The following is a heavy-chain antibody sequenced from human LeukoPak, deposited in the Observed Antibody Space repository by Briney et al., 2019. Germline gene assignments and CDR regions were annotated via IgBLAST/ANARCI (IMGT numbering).Heavy chain of an antibody. V-gene: IGHV5-51*01. CDR1: GYSFTSYW. CDR3: ARQPYYYGSGSYKSYYFDY. CDR2: IYPGDSDT. D-gene: IGHD3-10*01. J-gene: IGHJ4*02. Sequence: GESLKISCKGSGYSFTSYWIGWVRQMPGKGLEWMGIIYPGDSDTRYSPSFQGQVTISADKSISTAYLQWSSLKASDTAMYYCARQPYYYGSGSYKSYYFDYWGQGTLVTVSS.